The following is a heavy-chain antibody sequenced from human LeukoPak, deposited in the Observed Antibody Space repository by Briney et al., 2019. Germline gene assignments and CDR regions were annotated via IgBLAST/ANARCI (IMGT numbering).Heavy chain of an antibody. CDR2: IYSGGST. Sequence: GGSLRLSCAASGFTVSSNYMTWVGQAPGKGLEWVSVIYSGGSTDYADSVKGRFTISRDKSKNTVYVQMSSLRTEDTAVYYCASGSKDDYYYGMDVWGQGTTVTVSS. D-gene: IGHD5-24*01. V-gene: IGHV3-53*01. CDR1: GFTVSSNY. CDR3: ASGSKDDYYYGMDV. J-gene: IGHJ6*02.